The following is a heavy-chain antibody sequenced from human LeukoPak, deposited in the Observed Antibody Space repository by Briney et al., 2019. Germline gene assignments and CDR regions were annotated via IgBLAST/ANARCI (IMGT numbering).Heavy chain of an antibody. J-gene: IGHJ3*02. CDR2: ISGSGGST. Sequence: GSLRLSCAASGFTFSNYAMSWVRQAPGKGLEWVSGISGSGGSTYYADSVKGRFTISRDNSKNTLYLQMNSLRAEDTAVYYCALTYGSGSYYNDAFDIWGQGTMVTVSS. CDR1: GFTFSNYA. CDR3: ALTYGSGSYYNDAFDI. V-gene: IGHV3-23*01. D-gene: IGHD3-10*01.